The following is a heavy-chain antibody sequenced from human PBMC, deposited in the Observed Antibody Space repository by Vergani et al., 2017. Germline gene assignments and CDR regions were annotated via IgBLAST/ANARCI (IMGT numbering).Heavy chain of an antibody. V-gene: IGHV4-59*12. Sequence: QVQLQESGPGLVKPSETLSLTCTVSGGSISSYYWSWIRQPPGKGLEWIGKINHSGSTNYNPSLKSRVTITVDTSKNQFSRKLSSVTAADTAVYYCARGRVPGRTTNYWGQGTLVTVSS. CDR3: ARGRVPGRTTNY. J-gene: IGHJ4*02. CDR2: INHSGST. CDR1: GGSISSYY. D-gene: IGHD1-26*01.